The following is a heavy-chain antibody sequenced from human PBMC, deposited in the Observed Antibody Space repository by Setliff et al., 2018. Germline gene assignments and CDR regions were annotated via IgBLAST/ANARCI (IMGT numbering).Heavy chain of an antibody. D-gene: IGHD3-10*01. Sequence: PSETLSLTCTVSGGGSINNYYWSWVRQSPGKGLEWIGFVHFGGDTNYNPSLKSRVTMLADTSNNQFSLNLRSVTAADTAVYFCARQPSSGAYYNPRPYYFDYWGQGTLVTVSS. CDR2: VHFGGDT. J-gene: IGHJ4*02. CDR1: GGGSINNYY. V-gene: IGHV4-59*08. CDR3: ARQPSSGAYYNPRPYYFDY.